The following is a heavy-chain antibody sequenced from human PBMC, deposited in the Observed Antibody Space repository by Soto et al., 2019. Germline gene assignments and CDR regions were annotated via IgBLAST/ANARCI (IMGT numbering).Heavy chain of an antibody. J-gene: IGHJ4*02. CDR2: IKSKTDGGTT. CDR1: GFTFSNAW. Sequence: GGSLRLSCAASGFTFSNAWMSWVRQAPGKGLEWVGRIKSKTDGGTTDYAAPVKGRFTISRDDSKNTLYLQMNSLKTEDTAVYYCTTLGATYYDILTGYYKRSDYWGQGTLVTVSS. D-gene: IGHD3-9*01. V-gene: IGHV3-15*01. CDR3: TTLGATYYDILTGYYKRSDY.